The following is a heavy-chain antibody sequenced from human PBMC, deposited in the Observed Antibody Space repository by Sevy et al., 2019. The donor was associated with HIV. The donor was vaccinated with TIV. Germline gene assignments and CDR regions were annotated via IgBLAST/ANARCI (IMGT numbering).Heavy chain of an antibody. Sequence: GGSLRLSCAASGFTFSSYGMHWVRQAPGKGLEWVAVISNDGSNKYYADSVKGRFTIARDNSKNTLYLQMNSLRAEDTAVFYCARSTSSCPKHYYDSGGSQGYFDYWGQGTLVTVSS. CDR1: GFTFSSYG. CDR2: ISNDGSNK. J-gene: IGHJ4*02. D-gene: IGHD3-22*01. V-gene: IGHV3-30*03. CDR3: ARSTSSCPKHYYDSGGSQGYFDY.